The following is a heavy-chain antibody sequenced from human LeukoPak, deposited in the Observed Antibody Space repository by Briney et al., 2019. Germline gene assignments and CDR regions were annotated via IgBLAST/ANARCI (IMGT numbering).Heavy chain of an antibody. Sequence: SETLSLTCAVYGGSFSDYYWSWIRQPPGKGLEWIGEINHSGSTNYNPSLKSRVTISVDTSKNQFSLQLNSVTPEDTAVYYCARSIAVAGEFDYWGQGTLVTVSS. D-gene: IGHD6-19*01. V-gene: IGHV4-34*01. CDR2: INHSGST. J-gene: IGHJ4*02. CDR3: ARSIAVAGEFDY. CDR1: GGSFSDYY.